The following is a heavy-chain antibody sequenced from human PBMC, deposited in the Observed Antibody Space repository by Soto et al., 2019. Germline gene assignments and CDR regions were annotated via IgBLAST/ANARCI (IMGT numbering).Heavy chain of an antibody. D-gene: IGHD3-3*01. J-gene: IGHJ4*02. Sequence: GGSLRLSCAASGFTFSSYGMHWVRQAPGKGLEWVAVISYDGSNKHYADSVKGRFTISRDNSKNTLYLQMNSLRAEDTALYHCAHAPSGYYYDYWGQGTLVTVSS. CDR2: ISYDGSNK. V-gene: IGHV3-30*03. CDR3: AHAPSGYYYDY. CDR1: GFTFSSYG.